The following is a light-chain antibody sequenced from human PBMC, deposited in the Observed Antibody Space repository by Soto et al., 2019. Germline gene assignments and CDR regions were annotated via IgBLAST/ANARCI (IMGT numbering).Light chain of an antibody. Sequence: DIQMTQSPSSLSASVGDRITITCRASQGIGNDLAWYQQRPGKVPKLLIHGSSSLHFGVPSRFSGRGSGTDFTLSISSLQPEDVATYYCQKYDGAPLTFGGGTKVEIK. CDR1: QGIGND. V-gene: IGKV1-27*01. CDR2: GSS. J-gene: IGKJ4*01. CDR3: QKYDGAPLT.